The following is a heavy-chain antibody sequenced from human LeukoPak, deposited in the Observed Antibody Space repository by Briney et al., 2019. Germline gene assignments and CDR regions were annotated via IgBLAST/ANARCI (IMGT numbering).Heavy chain of an antibody. CDR2: ISYDGNNK. J-gene: IGHJ4*02. CDR1: GFTFSSYG. Sequence: GGSLRLSCAASGFTFSSYGMHWVRQAPGKGLEWVAVISYDGNNKYNADSVKGRFTISRDNSKNTLYLQMNSLRAEDTAVYFCASGSYCDYWGQGTLVTVSS. CDR3: ASGSYCDY. D-gene: IGHD1-26*01. V-gene: IGHV3-30*03.